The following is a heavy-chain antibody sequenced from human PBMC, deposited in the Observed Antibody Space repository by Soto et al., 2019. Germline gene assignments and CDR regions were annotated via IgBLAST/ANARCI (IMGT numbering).Heavy chain of an antibody. CDR1: GYTFTSYY. Sequence: ASVKVSCKASGYTFTSYYMHWVRQAPGQGLEWMGIINPSGGSTSYAQKFQGRVTMTRGTSTSTVYMELSSLRSEDTAVYYCAREGYYDSSGLSAFDYWGQGTLVTVSS. V-gene: IGHV1-46*03. CDR2: INPSGGST. J-gene: IGHJ4*02. CDR3: AREGYYDSSGLSAFDY. D-gene: IGHD3-22*01.